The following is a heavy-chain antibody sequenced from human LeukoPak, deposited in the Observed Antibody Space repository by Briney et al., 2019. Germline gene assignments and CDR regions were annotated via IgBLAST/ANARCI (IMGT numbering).Heavy chain of an antibody. CDR2: IWYDGSNK. Sequence: GGSLRFSCAASGFTFSSYGMHWVRQAPGKGLEWVAVIWYDGSNKYYADSVKGRFTISRDNSKNTLYLQMNSLRAEDTAVYYCARDNYGGNCDYWGQGTLVTVSS. CDR3: ARDNYGGNCDY. D-gene: IGHD4-23*01. J-gene: IGHJ4*02. CDR1: GFTFSSYG. V-gene: IGHV3-33*01.